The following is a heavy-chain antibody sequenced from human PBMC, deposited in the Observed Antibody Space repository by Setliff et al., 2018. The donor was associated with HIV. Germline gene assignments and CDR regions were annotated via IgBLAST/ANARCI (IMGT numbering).Heavy chain of an antibody. Sequence: SETLSLTCTVSGDSISSSTYYRGWIRQPPGKGLEWIGSIYYSGSTYYNPSLKTRVTISVDTSKFQFSLKLSSVTAADTAVYYCARHIHHFNVALAGTGYYFDYCGQGTLVTVSS. CDR2: IYYSGST. D-gene: IGHD6-19*01. CDR3: ARHIHHFNVALAGTGYYFDY. J-gene: IGHJ4*02. V-gene: IGHV4-39*01. CDR1: GDSISSSTYY.